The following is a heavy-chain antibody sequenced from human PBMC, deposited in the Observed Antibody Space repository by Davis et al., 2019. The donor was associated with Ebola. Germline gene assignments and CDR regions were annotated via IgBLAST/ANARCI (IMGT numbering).Heavy chain of an antibody. V-gene: IGHV3-30*02. D-gene: IGHD3-22*01. Sequence: GESLKISCAASGFTFSSYGMHWVRQAPGKGLEWVAFIRYDGSNKYYADSVKGRFTISRDNSKNTLYLQMNSLRAEDTAVYYCARGVGENYYDSSGYYSGYFDYWGQGTLVTVSS. CDR2: IRYDGSNK. J-gene: IGHJ4*02. CDR1: GFTFSSYG. CDR3: ARGVGENYYDSSGYYSGYFDY.